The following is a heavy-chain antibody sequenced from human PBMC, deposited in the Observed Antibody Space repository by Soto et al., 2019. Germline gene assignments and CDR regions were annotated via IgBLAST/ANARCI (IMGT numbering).Heavy chain of an antibody. D-gene: IGHD4-17*01. Sequence: QVQLVQSGAEVKKPGASVKVSCKASGYTFTSYGISWVRQAPGQGLEWMGWISAYNGNTNYAQKLQGRVTMTTDTSTSTAYMELRSLRSDDTAAYYCARGRPVTTLSYYYGMDVWGQGTTVTVSS. CDR1: GYTFTSYG. V-gene: IGHV1-18*01. J-gene: IGHJ6*02. CDR2: ISAYNGNT. CDR3: ARGRPVTTLSYYYGMDV.